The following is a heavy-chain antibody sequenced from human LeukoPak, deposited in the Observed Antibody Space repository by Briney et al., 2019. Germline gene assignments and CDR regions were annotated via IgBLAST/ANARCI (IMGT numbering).Heavy chain of an antibody. CDR1: GGSMSSYY. CDR3: ARESDGYNSFDY. CDR2: VYYTGST. Sequence: SETLSLTCTVSGGSMSSYYWSWIRQPPGKGLEWIGYVYYTGSTHYNPSLRSRITMSVDTSKNQFSLKLSSVTAADTAVYYCARESDGYNSFDYWGQGTLVTVSS. D-gene: IGHD5-24*01. V-gene: IGHV4-59*01. J-gene: IGHJ4*02.